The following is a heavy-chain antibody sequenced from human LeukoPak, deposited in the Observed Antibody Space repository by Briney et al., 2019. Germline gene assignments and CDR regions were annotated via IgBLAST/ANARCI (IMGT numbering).Heavy chain of an antibody. CDR1: GFTFSSYA. CDR3: AKDAPTGTIEREADS. V-gene: IGHV3-30-3*02. Sequence: GGSLRLSCAASGFTFSSYAMHWVRQAPGKGLEWVAVISYDGSNKYYADSVKGRFTISRDNSKNTLYLQMNSLRVEDTAVYYCAKDAPTGTIEREADSWGQGTLVTVSS. CDR2: ISYDGSNK. J-gene: IGHJ4*02. D-gene: IGHD1-1*01.